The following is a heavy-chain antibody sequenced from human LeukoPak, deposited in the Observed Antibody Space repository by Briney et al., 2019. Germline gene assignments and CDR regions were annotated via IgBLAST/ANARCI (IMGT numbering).Heavy chain of an antibody. CDR3: AKAFRSGYYHGGAFDI. J-gene: IGHJ3*02. CDR2: ISWNSGSI. Sequence: GGSLRLSCAASGFTFDDYAMHWVRQAPGKGLVWVSGISWNSGSIGYADSVKGRFTISRDNAKNSLYLQMNSLRAEDTALYYCAKAFRSGYYHGGAFDIWGQGTMVTVSS. V-gene: IGHV3-9*01. D-gene: IGHD3-22*01. CDR1: GFTFDDYA.